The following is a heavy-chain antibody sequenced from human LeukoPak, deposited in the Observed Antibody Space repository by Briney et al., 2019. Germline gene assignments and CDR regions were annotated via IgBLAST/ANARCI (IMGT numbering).Heavy chain of an antibody. CDR1: GGSISSNTYY. Sequence: PSETLSLTCTVSGGSISSNTYYWGWIRQPPGKGLEWIGNVYYGGTTYYNPSLKSRVTISVDTSKNQFSLKLTSVTAADTAVYYCARYSSSWYYFDYWDQGTLVTVSS. J-gene: IGHJ4*02. CDR2: VYYGGTT. CDR3: ARYSSSWYYFDY. D-gene: IGHD6-13*01. V-gene: IGHV4-39*01.